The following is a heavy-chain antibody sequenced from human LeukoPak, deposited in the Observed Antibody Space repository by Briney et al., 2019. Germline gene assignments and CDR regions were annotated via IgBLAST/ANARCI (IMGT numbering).Heavy chain of an antibody. CDR2: INSDGSST. J-gene: IGHJ4*02. V-gene: IGHV3-74*01. CDR3: ARSFYDILIGYYQYFDY. D-gene: IGHD3-9*01. CDR1: GFTFSSYW. Sequence: PGGSLRLSCAASGFTFSSYWMHWVRQAPGKGLVWVSRINSDGSSTRYADSVKGRFTISRDNAKNTLYLHMNSLRAEDTAVYYCARSFYDILIGYYQYFDYWGQGTLVTVSS.